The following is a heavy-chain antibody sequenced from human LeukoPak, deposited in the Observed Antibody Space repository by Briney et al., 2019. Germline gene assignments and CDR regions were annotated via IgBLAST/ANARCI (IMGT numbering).Heavy chain of an antibody. CDR1: GYTLTSYD. D-gene: IGHD2-21*02. Sequence: PSVKVSCTVSGYTLTSYDIKWVRQATRQGVECMGWMNPNSDNTAYAHNFQVRVTMTRNTPICTAYMELSSLRSEDTAVYYCARCRMTRNWFDPWGQGTLVTVSS. CDR2: MNPNSDNT. J-gene: IGHJ5*02. CDR3: ARCRMTRNWFDP. V-gene: IGHV1-8*01.